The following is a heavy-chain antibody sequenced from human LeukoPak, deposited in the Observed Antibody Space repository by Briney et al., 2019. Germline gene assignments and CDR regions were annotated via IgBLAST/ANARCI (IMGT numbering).Heavy chain of an antibody. Sequence: GGSLRLSCAASGFTFSDHYMSWIRQAPGKGLEWGSYISSSGSTIYYADSVKGRFTISRDNGKNSLYLQMNSLRAEDTAVYYCARVHYNTAMVDIDYWGQGTLVTVSS. CDR2: ISSSGSTI. V-gene: IGHV3-11*04. J-gene: IGHJ4*02. CDR1: GFTFSDHY. D-gene: IGHD5-18*01. CDR3: ARVHYNTAMVDIDY.